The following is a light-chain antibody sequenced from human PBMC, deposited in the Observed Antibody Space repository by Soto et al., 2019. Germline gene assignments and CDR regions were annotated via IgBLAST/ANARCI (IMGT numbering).Light chain of an antibody. V-gene: IGLV7-46*01. CDR3: LLAYSGGRV. Sequence: QAVVTQEPSLTVSPGGTVTLTCGSSDGPVTSNHYPYWYQQRPGQVPRTLIYDTTNRQSWAPARFSGSLVGVKAALTLSGAQPEDESDYYCLLAYSGGRVFGGGTKVTVL. J-gene: IGLJ2*01. CDR2: DTT. CDR1: DGPVTSNHY.